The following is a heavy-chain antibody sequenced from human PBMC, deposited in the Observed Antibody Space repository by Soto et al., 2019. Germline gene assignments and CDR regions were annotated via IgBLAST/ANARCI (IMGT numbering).Heavy chain of an antibody. CDR2: IIPIFGTA. V-gene: IGHV1-69*13. Sequence: QVQFVQSGAEVKKPGASVKVSCEASGGTFSSYAISWVRQAPGQGLEWMGGIIPIFGTANYAQKFQGRVTITADESTSTAYMELSSLRSEDTAVYYCAVIAARPHYYYYGMDVWGQGTTVTVSS. D-gene: IGHD6-6*01. CDR1: GGTFSSYA. J-gene: IGHJ6*02. CDR3: AVIAARPHYYYYGMDV.